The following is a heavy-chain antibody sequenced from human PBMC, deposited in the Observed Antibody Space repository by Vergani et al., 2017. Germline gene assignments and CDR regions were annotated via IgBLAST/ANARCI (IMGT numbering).Heavy chain of an antibody. CDR2: IIPILGTA. J-gene: IGHJ6*02. Sequence: QVQLVQSGAEVKKPGASVKVSCKASGYTFTSYYMHWVRQAPGQGLEWMGRIIPILGTANYAQKLQGRVTMTTDTSTSTAYMELRSLRSDDTAVYYCASYSGRGYYQTYYYYYGMDVWGQGTTVTVSS. V-gene: IGHV1-46*01. CDR1: GYTFTSYY. CDR3: ASYSGRGYYQTYYYYYGMDV. D-gene: IGHD3-22*01.